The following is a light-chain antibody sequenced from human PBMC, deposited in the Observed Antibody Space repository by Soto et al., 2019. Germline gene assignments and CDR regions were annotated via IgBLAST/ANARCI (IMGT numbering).Light chain of an antibody. Sequence: IPLTQSPSSLSASVGDRVTITCRASQGISSFLAWYQQKPGKAPNLLIYGASTLQSGVPSRFSGSGYGTDFTLTIASLQPEDFATYYCQQLNRYPRTFGQGTKVEVK. V-gene: IGKV1-9*01. CDR2: GAS. J-gene: IGKJ1*01. CDR1: QGISSF. CDR3: QQLNRYPRT.